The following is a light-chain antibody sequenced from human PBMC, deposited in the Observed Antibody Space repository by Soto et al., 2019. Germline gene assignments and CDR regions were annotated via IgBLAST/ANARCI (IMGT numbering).Light chain of an antibody. V-gene: IGKV1-9*01. J-gene: IGKJ4*01. CDR3: QQRSTWPLT. CDR2: AVS. CDR1: QGISSY. Sequence: DIQLTQSPSFLSSSPGDRATITCRASQGISSYVAWYQQKPGNAPKLLIFAVSTLRSGIPSRFSGSGSGTDFTLTISSLQPEDFATYYCQQRSTWPLTVGGGTKVDIK.